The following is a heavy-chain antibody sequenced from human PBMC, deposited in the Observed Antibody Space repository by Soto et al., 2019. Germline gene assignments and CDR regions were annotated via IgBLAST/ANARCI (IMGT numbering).Heavy chain of an antibody. V-gene: IGHV4-39*01. Sequence: SETLSLTCTVSGGSISSSSYYWGWIRQPPGKGLEWVGSIYYSGSTYYNPSLKSRVTISVDTSKNQFSLKLSSVTAADTAVYYCATTGIAAAGTGENYYYYYGMDVWGQGTTVTVSS. CDR1: GGSISSSSYY. D-gene: IGHD6-13*01. CDR2: IYYSGST. J-gene: IGHJ6*02. CDR3: ATTGIAAAGTGENYYYYYGMDV.